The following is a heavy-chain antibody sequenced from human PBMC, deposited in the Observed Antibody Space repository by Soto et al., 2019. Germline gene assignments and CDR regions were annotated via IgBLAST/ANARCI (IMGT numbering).Heavy chain of an antibody. D-gene: IGHD3-10*01. CDR3: ASKLTFGSSSDY. Sequence: EVQLLESGGGLVQPGESLRLSCAASGFTFSNYAMNWVRQAPGKGLEWVSTIGGSGAPTYYADSVRGRFTISRDNSKNTLYLQMNSLRDEDTAVYFCASKLTFGSSSDYWGQGTLVTVSS. CDR1: GFTFSNYA. J-gene: IGHJ4*02. CDR2: IGGSGAPT. V-gene: IGHV3-23*01.